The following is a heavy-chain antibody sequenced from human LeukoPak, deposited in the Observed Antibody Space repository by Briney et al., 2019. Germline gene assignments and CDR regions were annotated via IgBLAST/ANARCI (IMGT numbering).Heavy chain of an antibody. Sequence: SEALSLTCTVSGQSISSYYWNWIRQPTGKGLEWIGYIYYTGSTNCNPSLKSRVTTSVDTSKNQFSLKLNSVTAADTAVYYCARGLRSSSWFFDYWGQGTLVTVSS. CDR3: ARGLRSSSWFFDY. CDR1: GQSISSYY. V-gene: IGHV4-59*01. J-gene: IGHJ4*02. D-gene: IGHD6-13*01. CDR2: IYYTGST.